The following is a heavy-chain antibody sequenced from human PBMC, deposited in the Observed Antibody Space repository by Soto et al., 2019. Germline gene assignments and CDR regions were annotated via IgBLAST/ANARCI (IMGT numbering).Heavy chain of an antibody. CDR2: IKSDSSSL. V-gene: IGHV3-21*06. Sequence: VQLVESGGGLVEPGGSLRLSCAASGFTFSTYLMKWVRQAPWKGLEWVSSIKSDSSSLYYADSVKGRFTISRDNAKNSLHLQMNSLRVEDTAMYFCARKPMTGSQSGAFDIWGQGTMVTVSS. CDR3: ARKPMTGSQSGAFDI. J-gene: IGHJ3*02. D-gene: IGHD3-9*01. CDR1: GFTFSTYL.